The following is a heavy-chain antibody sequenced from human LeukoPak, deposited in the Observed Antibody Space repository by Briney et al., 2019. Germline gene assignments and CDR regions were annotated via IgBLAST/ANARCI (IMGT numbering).Heavy chain of an antibody. D-gene: IGHD2-15*01. CDR3: ARDMGYCSGGTCYTYDAFDI. Sequence: GGSLRLSCAASGFTFSNYNMNWVRQAPGEGLEWVSSISTSSSYIYYADSVKGRFTISRDNAKNSLYLQMNSLRAEDTSVYYCARDMGYCSGGTCYTYDAFDIWGQGTMVTVSS. J-gene: IGHJ3*02. CDR1: GFTFSNYN. V-gene: IGHV3-21*01. CDR2: ISTSSSYI.